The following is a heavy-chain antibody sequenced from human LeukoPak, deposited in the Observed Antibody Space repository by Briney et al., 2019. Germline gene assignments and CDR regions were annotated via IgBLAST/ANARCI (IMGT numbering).Heavy chain of an antibody. CDR3: ARATWDPNYYYYMDV. CDR2: IRYDGSNK. Sequence: QSGGSLRLSCAAPGFTFSSYGMHWVRQAPGKGLEWVAFIRYDGSNKYYADSVKGRFTISRDNSKNTLYLQMNSLRAEDTAVYFCARATWDPNYYYYMDVWGKGTTVTISS. CDR1: GFTFSSYG. D-gene: IGHD1-26*01. V-gene: IGHV3-30*02. J-gene: IGHJ6*03.